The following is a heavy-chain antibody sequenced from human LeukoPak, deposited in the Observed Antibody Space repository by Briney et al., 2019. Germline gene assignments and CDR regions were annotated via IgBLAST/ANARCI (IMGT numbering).Heavy chain of an antibody. CDR2: VNPNSGGT. CDR1: GYTFTAYY. J-gene: IGHJ4*02. D-gene: IGHD6-19*01. Sequence: GASVKVTCKASGYTFTAYYMHWVRQAPGQRLEWMGWVNPNSGGTNYAQKFQDRVTMTRDTSISTAYMELHRLRSDDTAVYYCATAPLNGSNSGWYSFDYWGQGALVTVSS. V-gene: IGHV1-2*02. CDR3: ATAPLNGSNSGWYSFDY.